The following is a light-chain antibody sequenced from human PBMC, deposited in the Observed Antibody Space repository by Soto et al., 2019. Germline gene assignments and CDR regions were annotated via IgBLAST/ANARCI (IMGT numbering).Light chain of an antibody. CDR1: QSVTSGY. CDR3: QQYGNSPYT. J-gene: IGKJ2*01. CDR2: GAS. V-gene: IGKV3-20*01. Sequence: EIVLTQSPGTLSLSPGEKATLSCRASQSVTSGYLAWYQQKPGQAPRLLIHGASGRATGIPDRFSGSESGTDSTLTISRLEPEDFAVYYCQQYGNSPYTFGQGTKLEIK.